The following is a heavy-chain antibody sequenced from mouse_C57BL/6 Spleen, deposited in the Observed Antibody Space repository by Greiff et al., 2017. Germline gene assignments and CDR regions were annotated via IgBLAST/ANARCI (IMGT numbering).Heavy chain of an antibody. CDR3: ARPLGSSYGWYFDV. V-gene: IGHV5-17*01. D-gene: IGHD1-1*01. CDR1: GFTFSDYG. J-gene: IGHJ1*03. Sequence: EVQLVESGGGLVKPGGSLKLSCAASGFTFSDYGMHWVRQAPEKGLEWVAYISSGSSTIYYADTVKGRFTISRDNAKNTLFLQMTSLRSEDTAMYYCARPLGSSYGWYFDVWGTGTTVTVSS. CDR2: ISSGSSTI.